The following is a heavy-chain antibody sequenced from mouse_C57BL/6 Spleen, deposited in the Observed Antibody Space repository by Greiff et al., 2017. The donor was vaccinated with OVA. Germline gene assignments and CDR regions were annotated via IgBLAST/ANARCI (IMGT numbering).Heavy chain of an antibody. CDR2: INPSNGGT. CDR1: GYTFTSYW. D-gene: IGHD1-1*01. V-gene: IGHV1-53*01. J-gene: IGHJ3*01. Sequence: QVQLKQPGTELVKPGASVKLSCKASGYTFTSYWMHWVKQRPGQGLEWIGNINPSNGGTNYNEKFKSKATLTVDKSSSTAYMQLSSLTSEDSAVYYCARGEGYYGSSSPWFAYWGQGTLVTVSA. CDR3: ARGEGYYGSSSPWFAY.